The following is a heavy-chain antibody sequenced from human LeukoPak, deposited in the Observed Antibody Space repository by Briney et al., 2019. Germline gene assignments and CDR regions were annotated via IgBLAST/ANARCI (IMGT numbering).Heavy chain of an antibody. J-gene: IGHJ5*02. CDR1: GGSISSSSYY. CDR2: IYYSGST. V-gene: IGHV4-39*07. D-gene: IGHD5-18*01. Sequence: SETLSLTCTVSGGSISSSSYYWGWIRQPPGKGLEWIGSIYYSGSTNYNPSLKSRVTISVDTSKNQFSLKLSSVTAADTAVYYCARANRYPTYSYGYQGWFDPWGQGTLVTVSS. CDR3: ARANRYPTYSYGYQGWFDP.